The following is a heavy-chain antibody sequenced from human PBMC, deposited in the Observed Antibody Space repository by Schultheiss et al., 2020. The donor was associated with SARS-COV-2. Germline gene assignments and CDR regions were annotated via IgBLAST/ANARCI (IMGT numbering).Heavy chain of an antibody. CDR1: GFTFDDYA. Sequence: GESLKISCAASGFTFDDYAMHWVRQAPGKGLEWVSLISWDGGSTYYADSVKGRFTISRDNSKNSLYLQMNSLRAEDTALYYCAKDSSGYYEYFQHWGQGTLVTSPQ. J-gene: IGHJ1*01. V-gene: IGHV3-43D*03. CDR2: ISWDGGST. CDR3: AKDSSGYYEYFQH. D-gene: IGHD3-22*01.